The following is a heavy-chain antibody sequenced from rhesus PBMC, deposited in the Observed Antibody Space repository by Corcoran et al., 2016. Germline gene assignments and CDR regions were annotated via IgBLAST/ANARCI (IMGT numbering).Heavy chain of an antibody. V-gene: IGHV4-173*01. J-gene: IGHJ4*01. CDR3: ARFSGYYPDFDY. CDR2: IFGRGGTT. Sequence: QLQLQESGPGLVQPSETLSLICAVSGGSISSHYWSWIRQPPGKGREWIARIFGRGGTTDYNPSLKSRVTLSTDTSKNHFSRKLSSVTAADTAVYYCARFSGYYPDFDYWGQGVLVTVSS. CDR1: GGSISSHY. D-gene: IGHD3-28*01.